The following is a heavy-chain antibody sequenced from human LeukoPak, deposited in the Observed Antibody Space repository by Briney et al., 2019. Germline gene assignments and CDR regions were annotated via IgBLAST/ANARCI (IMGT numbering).Heavy chain of an antibody. CDR3: ARNIWFGESADAFDI. J-gene: IGHJ3*02. CDR2: INPNSGGT. D-gene: IGHD3-10*01. V-gene: IGHV1-2*02. Sequence: ASVKVSFKASGYTFTGYYMHWVRQAPGQGVEWMGWINPNSGGTNYAQKFQGRVTMTRDKSIRTAYMELSRLTSDDTAVYYCARNIWFGESADAFDIWGQGTMVTVSS. CDR1: GYTFTGYY.